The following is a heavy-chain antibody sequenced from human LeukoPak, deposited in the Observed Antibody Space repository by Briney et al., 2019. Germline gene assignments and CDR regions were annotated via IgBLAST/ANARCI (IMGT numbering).Heavy chain of an antibody. D-gene: IGHD3-9*01. J-gene: IGHJ4*02. CDR1: GFTFSSYG. V-gene: IGHV3-30*02. CDR2: IRYDGSNK. CDR3: AKPPGGGLRYFDWLLRPNPLGY. Sequence: GGSLRLSCAASGFTFSSYGMHWVRQAPGKGLEWVAFIRYDGSNKYYADSVKGRFTISRDNSKNTLYLQMNSLRAEDTAVYYCAKPPGGGLRYFDWLLRPNPLGYWGQGTLVTVSS.